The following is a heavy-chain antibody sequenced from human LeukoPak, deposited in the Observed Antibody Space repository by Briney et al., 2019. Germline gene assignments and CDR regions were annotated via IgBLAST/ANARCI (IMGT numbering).Heavy chain of an antibody. J-gene: IGHJ4*02. V-gene: IGHV4-59*01. CDR1: GGSISSYY. CDR2: IYYSGST. CDR3: ARDPGYSYGLGVDY. D-gene: IGHD5-18*01. Sequence: SETLSLTCTVSGGSISSYYWRWIRQPPGKGLEWIGYIYYSGSTNYNPSLKSRVTISVDTSKKQFSLKLSSVTAADTAVYYCARDPGYSYGLGVDYWGQGTLVTVSS.